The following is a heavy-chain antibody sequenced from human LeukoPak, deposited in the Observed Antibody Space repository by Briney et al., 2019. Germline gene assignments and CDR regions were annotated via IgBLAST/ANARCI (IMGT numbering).Heavy chain of an antibody. Sequence: GASVKVSCKASGYTFTSFDINWVRQATGQGLEWMGWMNPNSGNTAYAQKFQGRVTMTRNTSISTAYMELNSLISEDTAVYYCAKRLLRDYGGHGAFDIWGQGTMVTASS. V-gene: IGHV1-8*01. CDR3: AKRLLRDYGGHGAFDI. CDR1: GYTFTSFD. J-gene: IGHJ3*02. CDR2: MNPNSGNT. D-gene: IGHD4/OR15-4a*01.